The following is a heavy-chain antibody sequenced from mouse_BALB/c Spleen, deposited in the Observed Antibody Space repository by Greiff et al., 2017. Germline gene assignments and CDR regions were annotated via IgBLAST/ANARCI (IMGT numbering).Heavy chain of an antibody. D-gene: IGHD1-1*01. J-gene: IGHJ1*01. CDR2: IWSGGST. Sequence: QVQLQQSGPGLVQPSQSLSITCTVSGFSLTSYGVHWVRQSPGKGLEWLGVIWSGGSTDYNAAFISRLSISKDNSKSQVFFKMNSLQTDDTAIYYCVRSYYYGSSYWYFDVWGAGTTVTVSS. CDR3: VRSYYYGSSYWYFDV. V-gene: IGHV2-2*01. CDR1: GFSLTSYG.